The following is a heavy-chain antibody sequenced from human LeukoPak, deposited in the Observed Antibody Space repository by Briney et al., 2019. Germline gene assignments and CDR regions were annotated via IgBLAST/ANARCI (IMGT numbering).Heavy chain of an antibody. CDR3: AKDLVAFDI. CDR1: GFTFSSYA. CDR2: VSGSGSST. J-gene: IGHJ3*02. V-gene: IGHV3-23*01. Sequence: GGSLRLSXADSGFTFSSYAMSWVRQAPGKGLEWVSVVSGSGSSTYYADSVKGRCTLSRDNSRNTLYLQMNSLRAEDTAVYYCAKDLVAFDIWGQGTMVTVSS.